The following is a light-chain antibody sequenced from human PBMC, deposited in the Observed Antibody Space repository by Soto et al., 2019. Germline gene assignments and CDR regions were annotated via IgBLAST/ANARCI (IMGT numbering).Light chain of an antibody. CDR3: QQSYRAVT. J-gene: IGKJ5*01. V-gene: IGKV1-39*01. CDR2: AAS. Sequence: DIQMTQSQSSLSASVGDRISITCRASQSASSYLNWYQQKPGKXPXXLIYAASHLQTGVPSRFRGTASATLFTLTISSLQPEDFATYYCQQSYRAVTFGQGTRLENK. CDR1: QSASSY.